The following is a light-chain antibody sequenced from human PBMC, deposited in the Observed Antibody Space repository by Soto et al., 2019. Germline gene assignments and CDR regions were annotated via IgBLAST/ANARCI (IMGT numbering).Light chain of an antibody. J-gene: IGLJ1*01. CDR1: SSDVGGYNY. CDR3: CSYTTSNTRQIV. Sequence: QSALTQPASLSGSPGQSITISCTGPSSDVGGYNYVSWYQQQPGKAPKFMIYDVSNRPSGVSNRFSGSKSGNTASLTISGLQAEDEADYYCCSYTTSNTRQIVFGTGTKVTVL. CDR2: DVS. V-gene: IGLV2-14*01.